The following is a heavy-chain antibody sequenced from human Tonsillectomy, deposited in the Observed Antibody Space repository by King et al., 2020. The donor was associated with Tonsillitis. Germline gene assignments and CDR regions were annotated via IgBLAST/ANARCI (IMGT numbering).Heavy chain of an antibody. CDR3: ARGTWEVRFDP. CDR2: INPSGIT. CDR1: VGSLNGYY. Sequence: VQLQQWGAGLLKSSETLSLTCDVYVGSLNGYYWSWIRQPPEKGLEWIGEINPSGITNYNPSLKSRVTISVDTSNNQFSLNLTSVTAADTAIYYCARGTWEVRFDPCGQGTLVTVSS. J-gene: IGHJ5*02. V-gene: IGHV4-34*01. D-gene: IGHD1-26*01.